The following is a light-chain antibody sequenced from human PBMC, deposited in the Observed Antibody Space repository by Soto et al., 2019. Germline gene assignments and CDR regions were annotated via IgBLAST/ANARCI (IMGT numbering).Light chain of an antibody. V-gene: IGKV3-20*01. J-gene: IGKJ4*01. Sequence: EIVLTQSPGTLSLSPGERATLSCRASQSVSSSYLAWYQQKPGQAPRLLIYGASSRATGIPDRFSGSGSGTDFTLTISRLEPEDFAVYYCQQYGSPPPITFGGGTKVDIK. CDR1: QSVSSSY. CDR3: QQYGSPPPIT. CDR2: GAS.